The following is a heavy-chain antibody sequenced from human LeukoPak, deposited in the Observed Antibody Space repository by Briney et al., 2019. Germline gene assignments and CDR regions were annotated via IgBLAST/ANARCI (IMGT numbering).Heavy chain of an antibody. CDR1: GFTFSSYS. D-gene: IGHD5-12*01. Sequence: GGSLRLSCAASGFTFSSYSMNWVRQAPGKGLEWVSVIYSGGSTYYADSVKGRFTISRDNSKNTLYLQMNSLRAEDTAVYYCARNSGYDHYYFDYWGQGTLVTVSS. V-gene: IGHV3-53*01. CDR2: IYSGGST. CDR3: ARNSGYDHYYFDY. J-gene: IGHJ4*02.